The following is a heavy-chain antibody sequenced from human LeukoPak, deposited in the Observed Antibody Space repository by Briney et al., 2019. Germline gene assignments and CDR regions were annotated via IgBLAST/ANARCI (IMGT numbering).Heavy chain of an antibody. CDR1: GYTFTTYA. CDR2: INAGNGNT. V-gene: IGHV1-3*01. CDR3: AAAGGLDY. D-gene: IGHD3-16*01. Sequence: ASVKGSCKASGYTFTTYAMHWVRQAPGQRLEWMGWINAGNGNTKYSQKFQGSVTITRDTSASTAYMELSSQRSEDTAVYYCAAAGGLDYWGQGTLVTVSS. J-gene: IGHJ4*02.